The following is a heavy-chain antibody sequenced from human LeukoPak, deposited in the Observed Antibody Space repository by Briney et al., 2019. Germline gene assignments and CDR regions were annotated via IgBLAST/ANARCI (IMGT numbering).Heavy chain of an antibody. CDR1: GFTFSING. D-gene: IGHD1-1*01. Sequence: PGGSLRLSCAASGFTFSINGMHWVRQAPGKGLEWVAVIWYDGSNKYHADSVKGRFTISRDNAKNTLYLQMNSLRAEDTAIYYCTRGGTTFDYWGQGTLVTVSS. V-gene: IGHV3-33*01. J-gene: IGHJ4*02. CDR2: IWYDGSNK. CDR3: TRGGTTFDY.